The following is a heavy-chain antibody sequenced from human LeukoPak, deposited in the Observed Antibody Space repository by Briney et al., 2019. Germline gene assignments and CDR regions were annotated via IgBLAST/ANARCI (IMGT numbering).Heavy chain of an antibody. V-gene: IGHV4-39*07. Sequence: PSETLSLTCTVSGDSIKSSSYYWAWVRQPPGKGLEWIASIYYSGTTYYNPSLKSRVTISLDTSKNQFSLKLSSVTAADTAVYYCAREMYYYDSSGYLDYWGQGTLVTVSS. CDR2: IYYSGTT. CDR3: AREMYYYDSSGYLDY. CDR1: GDSIKSSSYY. J-gene: IGHJ4*02. D-gene: IGHD3-22*01.